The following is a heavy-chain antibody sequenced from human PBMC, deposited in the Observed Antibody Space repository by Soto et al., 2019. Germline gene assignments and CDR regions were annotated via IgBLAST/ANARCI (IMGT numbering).Heavy chain of an antibody. V-gene: IGHV3-30*18. Sequence: GGSLRLSCAASGFTVSSYGMHWVRQAPGKGLEWVAVISYDGSNKYYADSVKGRFTISRDNSKNTLYLQMNSLRAEDTAVYYCAKVLRYFDWLYPHDAFDIWGQGTMVTVSS. CDR2: ISYDGSNK. D-gene: IGHD3-9*01. CDR1: GFTVSSYG. CDR3: AKVLRYFDWLYPHDAFDI. J-gene: IGHJ3*02.